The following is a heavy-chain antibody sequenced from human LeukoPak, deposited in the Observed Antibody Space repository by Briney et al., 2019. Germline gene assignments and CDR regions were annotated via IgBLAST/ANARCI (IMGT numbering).Heavy chain of an antibody. CDR2: ISGSGVST. V-gene: IGHV3-23*01. J-gene: IGHJ2*01. Sequence: PGGSLRLSCAASGFTSSSYAMNLVRQAAGKGLEWVSAISGSGVSTYYADSVKGRFTISRDNSKNTLYLQMNSLRAEDTAVYYCAKDHMRDGYNYGYWYFDLWGRDTLVTVSS. D-gene: IGHD5-12*01. CDR3: AKDHMRDGYNYGYWYFDL. CDR1: GFTSSSYA.